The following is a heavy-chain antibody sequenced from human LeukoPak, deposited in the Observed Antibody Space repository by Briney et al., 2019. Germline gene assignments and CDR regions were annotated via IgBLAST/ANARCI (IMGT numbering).Heavy chain of an antibody. J-gene: IGHJ4*02. D-gene: IGHD1-26*01. CDR3: ARGGGGAGVGSHFYFDY. CDR1: GFSFSDSY. Sequence: GGSLRLSCAASGFSFSDSYMSWIRQAPGKGLEWVSFIGGSGTHTNYADSVRGRFTISRDNAKNSLYLQMNSLRDEDTALYYCARGGGGAGVGSHFYFDYWGQGTLVTVSS. V-gene: IGHV3-11*06. CDR2: IGGSGTHT.